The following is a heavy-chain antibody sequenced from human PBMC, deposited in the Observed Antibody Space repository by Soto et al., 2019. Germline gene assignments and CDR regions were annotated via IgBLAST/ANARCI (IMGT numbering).Heavy chain of an antibody. CDR3: ARAVVVPADSYYYYGMDV. J-gene: IGHJ6*02. CDR1: GGTFSSYA. V-gene: IGHV1-69*01. D-gene: IGHD2-2*01. CDR2: IIPIFGTA. Sequence: QVQLVQSGAEVKKPGSSVKVSCKASGGTFSSYAISWVRQAPGQGLEWMGGIIPIFGTANYAQKFQGRVTITADESTSTADMELSSMRSEDTAVYYCARAVVVPADSYYYYGMDVWGQGTTVTVSS.